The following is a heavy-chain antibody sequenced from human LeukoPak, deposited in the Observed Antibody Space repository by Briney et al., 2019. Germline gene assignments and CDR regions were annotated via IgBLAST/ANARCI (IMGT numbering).Heavy chain of an antibody. V-gene: IGHV4-34*01. J-gene: IGHJ4*02. CDR1: GGSFSGYY. CDR3: ARGIVADY. D-gene: IGHD5-12*01. Sequence: SETLSLTCAVYGGSFSGYYWSWIRQPPGKGLEWIGEINHSGSTNYNPSLKSRVTISVDTSKNQFSLKLSSVTAADTAVYYCARGIVADYWGQGTLVTVSS. CDR2: INHSGST.